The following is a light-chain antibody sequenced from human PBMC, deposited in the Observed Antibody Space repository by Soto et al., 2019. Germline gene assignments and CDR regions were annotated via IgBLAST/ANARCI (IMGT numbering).Light chain of an antibody. CDR3: QQYNNWPPDRT. CDR2: GAS. CDR1: QSVGSN. V-gene: IGKV3-15*01. J-gene: IGKJ1*01. Sequence: EIVMTQSPATLSVSPGERATLSCRASQSVGSNLAWYQQKPGQAPRLLIYGASTRATGIPARFSGRRSGTEFTLTISSLQSEDFAIYFCQQYNNWPPDRTFGQGTKVEIK.